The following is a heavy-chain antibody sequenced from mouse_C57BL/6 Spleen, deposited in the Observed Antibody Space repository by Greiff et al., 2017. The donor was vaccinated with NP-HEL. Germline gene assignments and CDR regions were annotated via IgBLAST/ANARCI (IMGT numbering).Heavy chain of an antibody. CDR1: GFTFSDYG. D-gene: IGHD2-4*01. CDR2: ISNLAYSI. J-gene: IGHJ3*01. CDR3: ARPGDYGAWFAY. V-gene: IGHV5-15*01. Sequence: EVKLMESGGGLVQPGGSLKLSCAASGFTFSDYGMAWVRQAPRKGPEWVAFISNLAYSIYYADTVTGRFTISRENAKNTLYLEMSSLRSEDTAMYYCARPGDYGAWFAYWGQGTLVTVSA.